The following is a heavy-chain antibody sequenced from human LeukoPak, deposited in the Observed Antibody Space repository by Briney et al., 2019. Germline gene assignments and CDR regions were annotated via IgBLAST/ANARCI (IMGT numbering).Heavy chain of an antibody. D-gene: IGHD3-22*01. Sequence: SETLSLTCTVSGGSISSSSYYWGWIRQPPGKGLEWIGSIYYSGSTYYNPSLKSRVTISADTSKNQFSLKLSSVTAADTAVYYCARGSGYYWGGAFDIWGQGTMVTVSS. CDR2: IYYSGST. CDR1: GGSISSSSYY. J-gene: IGHJ3*02. V-gene: IGHV4-39*01. CDR3: ARGSGYYWGGAFDI.